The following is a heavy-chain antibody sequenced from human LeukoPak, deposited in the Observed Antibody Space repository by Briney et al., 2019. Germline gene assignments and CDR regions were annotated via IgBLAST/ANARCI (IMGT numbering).Heavy chain of an antibody. CDR1: GFTFSSYE. Sequence: PGGSLRLSCAASGFTFSSYEMNWVRQAPGKGLEWVSSISSSSSYIYYADSVKGRFTISRDNAKNSLYLQMNSLRAEDTAVYYSARGLWFGELGYDYWGQGTLVSVSS. CDR2: ISSSSSYI. D-gene: IGHD3-10*01. J-gene: IGHJ4*02. CDR3: ARGLWFGELGYDY. V-gene: IGHV3-21*01.